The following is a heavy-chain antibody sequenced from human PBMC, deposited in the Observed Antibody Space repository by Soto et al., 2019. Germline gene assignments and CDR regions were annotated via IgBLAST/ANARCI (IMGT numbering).Heavy chain of an antibody. CDR3: ARSLGYCSSTSCYNGDYYYYYGMDV. J-gene: IGHJ6*02. D-gene: IGHD2-2*02. CDR2: IIPIFGTA. CDR1: GGTFSSYA. Sequence: QVQLVQSGAEVKKPGSSVKVSCKASGGTFSSYAISWVRQAPGQGLEWMGGIIPIFGTANYAQKFQGRVTITADESTSTAYMELSSLRSEETAVYYCARSLGYCSSTSCYNGDYYYYYGMDVWGQGTTVTVSS. V-gene: IGHV1-69*01.